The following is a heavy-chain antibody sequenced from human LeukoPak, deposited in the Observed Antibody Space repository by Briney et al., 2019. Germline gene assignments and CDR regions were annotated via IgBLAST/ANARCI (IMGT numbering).Heavy chain of an antibody. D-gene: IGHD3-22*01. CDR1: VGTFSSYA. CDR3: ARATYYYDSNTSYGYFDY. J-gene: IGHJ4*02. Sequence: GASVKVSCKACVGTFSSYAIRWVRPAPGQGLEWMGGIIPIFGTANYAQRFQGRVTITTDESTSTAYMEPSSMRSEDTAVYYCARATYYYDSNTSYGYFDYWGQGTLVTVSS. V-gene: IGHV1-69*05. CDR2: IIPIFGTA.